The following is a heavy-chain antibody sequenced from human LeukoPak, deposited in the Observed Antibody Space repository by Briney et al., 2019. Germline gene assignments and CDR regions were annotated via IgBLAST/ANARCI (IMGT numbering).Heavy chain of an antibody. V-gene: IGHV1-69*13. Sequence: GASVKAPCKASGGTFSSYAISWVRQAPGQGLEWMGGIIPIFGTANYAQKFQGRVTITADESTSTAYMELSSLRSEDTAVYYCASPTMVRGVNDAFDIWGQGTMVTVSS. D-gene: IGHD3-10*01. CDR2: IIPIFGTA. CDR1: GGTFSSYA. CDR3: ASPTMVRGVNDAFDI. J-gene: IGHJ3*02.